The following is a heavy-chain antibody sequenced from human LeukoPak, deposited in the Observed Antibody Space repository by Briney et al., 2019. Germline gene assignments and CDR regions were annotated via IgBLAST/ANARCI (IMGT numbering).Heavy chain of an antibody. D-gene: IGHD3-22*01. CDR2: INPNSGGT. V-gene: IGHV1-2*02. Sequence: GASVKVSCKASGYTFTGYYMHWVRQAPGQGLEWMGWINPNSGGTNYAQKFQGRVTMTRDTSISTAYMELSRLRSDDTAVYYCARDARHYYDSSGYPNWFDAWGQGTRVTVSS. CDR1: GYTFTGYY. J-gene: IGHJ5*02. CDR3: ARDARHYYDSSGYPNWFDA.